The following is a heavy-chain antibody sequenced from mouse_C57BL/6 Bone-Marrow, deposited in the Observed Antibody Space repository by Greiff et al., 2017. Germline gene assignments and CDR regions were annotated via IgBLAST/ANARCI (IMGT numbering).Heavy chain of an antibody. CDR2: IDPSDSYT. V-gene: IGHV1-50*01. CDR3: ARARLGRFAY. CDR1: GYTFTSYW. J-gene: IGHJ3*01. D-gene: IGHD4-1*01. Sequence: QVQLQQPGAELVKPGASVKLSCKASGYTFTSYWMQWVKQRPGQGLEWIGEIDPSDSYTNYNQKFKGKATLTVDTSSSTAYMQLSSLTSEDSAVYYCARARLGRFAYWGQGTLGTVSA.